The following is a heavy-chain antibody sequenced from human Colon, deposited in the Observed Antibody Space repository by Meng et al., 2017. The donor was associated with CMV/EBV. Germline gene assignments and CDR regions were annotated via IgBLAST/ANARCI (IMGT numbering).Heavy chain of an antibody. CDR2: IYSGVSRT. V-gene: IGHV3-23*03. Sequence: GESLKISCVGSGLTFTRNDMTWVRQAPGKGLEWVSLIYSGVSRTYYADSVRGRFTISRDDSKNTLYLQMNSLRAEDTAIYYCAKDLRGYSNDYWGQGTLVTVSS. CDR3: AKDLRGYSNDY. CDR1: GLTFTRND. D-gene: IGHD4-11*01. J-gene: IGHJ4*02.